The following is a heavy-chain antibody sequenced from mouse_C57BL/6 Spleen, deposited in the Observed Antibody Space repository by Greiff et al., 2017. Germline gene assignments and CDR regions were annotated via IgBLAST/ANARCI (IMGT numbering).Heavy chain of an antibody. V-gene: IGHV5-16*01. CDR3: ARDDAWFAY. CDR2: INYDGSST. Sequence: EVHLVESEGGLVQPGSSMKLSCTASGFTFSDYYMAWVRQVPEKGLEWVANINYDGSSTYYLDSLKSRFIISRANAKNILYLQMSSLKSEDTATYYCARDDAWFAYWGQGTLVTVSA. CDR1: GFTFSDYY. J-gene: IGHJ3*01.